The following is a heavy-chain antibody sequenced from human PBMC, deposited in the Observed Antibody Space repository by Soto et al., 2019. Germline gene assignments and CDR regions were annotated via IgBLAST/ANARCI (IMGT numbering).Heavy chain of an antibody. D-gene: IGHD2-8*01. V-gene: IGHV3-33*01. Sequence: HPGGSLRLSCAASGFTFTTYGMHWVRQAPGKGLEWVAVIWSDGNHKFYADSVKGRFTISRDNSKNTLSLQMNSLGAEDTAVYYCVRERGPFNDFDIWGQGTMVTVSS. J-gene: IGHJ3*02. CDR1: GFTFTTYG. CDR3: VRERGPFNDFDI. CDR2: IWSDGNHK.